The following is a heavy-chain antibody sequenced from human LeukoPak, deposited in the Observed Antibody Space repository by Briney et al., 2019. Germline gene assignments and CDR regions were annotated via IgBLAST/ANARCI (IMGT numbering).Heavy chain of an antibody. D-gene: IGHD3-22*01. V-gene: IGHV4-39*01. CDR1: GTSIRSSSMY. J-gene: IGHJ4*02. CDR3: ARHVAYYYDCSGYPDF. Sequence: SETLSLTRTVSGTSIRSSSMYWGWIRQPPGKGLEWLGSVYYTGSTFHNPSLKRRVTIPVDTSKNQFSLRLTSVTAADTAIYYCARHVAYYYDCSGYPDFWGQGTLVTVSS. CDR2: VYYTGST.